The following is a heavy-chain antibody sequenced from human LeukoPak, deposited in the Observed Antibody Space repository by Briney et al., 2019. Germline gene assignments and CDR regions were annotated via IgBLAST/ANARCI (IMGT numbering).Heavy chain of an antibody. J-gene: IGHJ3*02. D-gene: IGHD3-9*01. V-gene: IGHV3-66*01. Sequence: GGSLRLSCAASGFTVSSNYMSWVRQAPGKGLGWVSVIYSGGSTYYADSVKGRFTISRDNSKNTLYLQMNSLRAEDTAVYYCAREARYLGAFDIWGQGTMVTVSS. CDR2: IYSGGST. CDR3: AREARYLGAFDI. CDR1: GFTVSSNY.